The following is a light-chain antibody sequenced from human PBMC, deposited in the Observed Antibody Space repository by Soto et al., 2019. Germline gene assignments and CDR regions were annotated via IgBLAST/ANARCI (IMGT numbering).Light chain of an antibody. J-gene: IGKJ5*01. CDR3: QQYGGSPIT. V-gene: IGKV3-11*01. CDR1: QSVRGY. CDR2: DAS. Sequence: DIVLTQSPATLSLSPGERATLSCRASQSVRGYLAWYQHKPGQAPRLLIYDASNRATGISARFSGSGSGTDFTLTISSLEPEDFALYYCQQYGGSPITFGLGTRLEVK.